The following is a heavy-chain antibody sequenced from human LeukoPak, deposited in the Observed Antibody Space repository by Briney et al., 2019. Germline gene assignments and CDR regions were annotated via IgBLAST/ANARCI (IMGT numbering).Heavy chain of an antibody. J-gene: IGHJ6*03. CDR3: ARDGVAARRGYYYYYMDV. CDR2: IYYSGST. CDR1: GGSISSYY. V-gene: IGHV4-59*01. D-gene: IGHD6-6*01. Sequence: SETLSLTCTVSGGSISSYYWSWIRQPPGKGLEWIGYIYYSGSTNYNPSLKSRVTISVDTSKNQFSLKLSSVTAEDTAVYYCARDGVAARRGYYYYYMDVWGKGTTVTVSS.